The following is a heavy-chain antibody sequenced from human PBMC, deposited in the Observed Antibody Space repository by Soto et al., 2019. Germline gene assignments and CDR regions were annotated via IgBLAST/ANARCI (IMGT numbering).Heavy chain of an antibody. J-gene: IGHJ6*02. CDR1: GFTLTGSD. V-gene: IGHV3-73*02. CDR3: NRHQEGRSMVFYGMDV. D-gene: IGHD3-10*01. CDR2: IRSKSNNFAT. Sequence: ERQLVESGGGLVQSGGSLKLSCAASGFTLTGSDIHWVRQASGKGLEWVGRIRSKSNNFATSYAESVRGRFSISRDDSDNSASLQMSSLKTEETAIYYCNRHQEGRSMVFYGMDVWGQGITVTVSS.